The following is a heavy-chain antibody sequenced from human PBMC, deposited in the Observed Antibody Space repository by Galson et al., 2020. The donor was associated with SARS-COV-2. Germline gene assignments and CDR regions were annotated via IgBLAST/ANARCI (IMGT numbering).Heavy chain of an antibody. CDR1: GFSFSSSA. J-gene: IGHJ3*01. Sequence: ASVKVSCKASGFSFSSSAMQWVRQARGQRLEWIGWIVVGSGNTNYAQKFQERVTITRDMSTSTAYMELSSLRSEDTAVYYCAADLGGSYYHDAFDVWGQGTMVTVSS. V-gene: IGHV1-58*02. CDR3: AADLGGSYYHDAFDV. CDR2: IVVGSGNT. D-gene: IGHD1-26*01.